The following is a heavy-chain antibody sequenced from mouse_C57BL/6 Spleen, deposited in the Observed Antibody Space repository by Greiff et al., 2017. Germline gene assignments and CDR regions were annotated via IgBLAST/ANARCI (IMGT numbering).Heavy chain of an antibody. CDR2: ISYDGSN. J-gene: IGHJ2*01. D-gene: IGHD2-10*02. CDR1: GYSITSGYY. Sequence: VQLQQSGPGLVKPSQSLSLTCSVTGYSITSGYYWNWIRQFPGNKLEWMGYISYDGSNNYNPSLKNRISITRDTSKNQFFLKLNSVTTEDTATYYCAREEEYGKVFDYWGQGTTLTVSS. V-gene: IGHV3-6*01. CDR3: AREEEYGKVFDY.